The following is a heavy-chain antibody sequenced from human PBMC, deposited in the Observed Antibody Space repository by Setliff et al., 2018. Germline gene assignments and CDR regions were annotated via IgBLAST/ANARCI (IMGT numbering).Heavy chain of an antibody. CDR2: IYYSGST. Sequence: SETLSLTCTVSGGSISDIGYYWGWIRQSPGKGLEWIATIYYSGSTYYNPSLKSRVTISVDTSKNQFSLKLSSVTAADTAVYYCARTLYDYDILTGPGYYFDYWGQGTLVTVSS. CDR3: ARTLYDYDILTGPGYYFDY. J-gene: IGHJ4*02. D-gene: IGHD3-9*01. V-gene: IGHV4-39*07. CDR1: GGSISDIGYY.